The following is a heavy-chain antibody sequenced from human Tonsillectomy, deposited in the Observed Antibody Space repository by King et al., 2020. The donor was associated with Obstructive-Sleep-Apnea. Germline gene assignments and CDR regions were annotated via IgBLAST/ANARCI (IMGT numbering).Heavy chain of an antibody. Sequence: VQLVESGGTLVQPGGSLRLSCAASGFIFSSYAMTWVRQAPGKGLEWVSGISGSGRSTYNADSVKGRFTISRDNSKNTLYLQMNSLRAEDTARYYCAKDSSGYYNYFDFWGQGTLVTVSS. D-gene: IGHD3-22*01. J-gene: IGHJ4*02. CDR1: GFIFSSYA. CDR3: AKDSSGYYNYFDF. CDR2: ISGSGRST. V-gene: IGHV3-23*04.